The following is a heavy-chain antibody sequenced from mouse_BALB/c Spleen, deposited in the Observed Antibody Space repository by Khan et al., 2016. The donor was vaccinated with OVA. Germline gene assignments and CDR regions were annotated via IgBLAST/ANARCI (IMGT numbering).Heavy chain of an antibody. J-gene: IGHJ3*01. CDR2: IFPGTGTT. CDR3: ARGYFGNYEFVY. V-gene: IGHV1S132*01. D-gene: IGHD2-1*01. Sequence: VQLQESGAELVKPGASVKLSCKTSGYTFTSYWIQWVKQRPGQGLGWIGQIFPGTGTTYHNENFKGKAKLTVDTSSSTAYMQLSSLTSEESAVYFCARGYFGNYEFVYWGQGTLVTVSP. CDR1: GYTFTSYW.